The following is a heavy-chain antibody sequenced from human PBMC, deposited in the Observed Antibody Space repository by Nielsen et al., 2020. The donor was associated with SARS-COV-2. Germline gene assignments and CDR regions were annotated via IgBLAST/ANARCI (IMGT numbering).Heavy chain of an antibody. Sequence: GGSLRLSCAASGFTFSSLWMSWVRQVPGKGLEGVAAIKPDGSEKVYVDSVKGRFTISRDNAKNSMSLQMNSLRVEDTAVYYCARDWSRAFDVWGQGTMVTVSS. CDR2: IKPDGSEK. CDR3: ARDWSRAFDV. CDR1: GFTFSSLW. V-gene: IGHV3-7*01. J-gene: IGHJ3*01.